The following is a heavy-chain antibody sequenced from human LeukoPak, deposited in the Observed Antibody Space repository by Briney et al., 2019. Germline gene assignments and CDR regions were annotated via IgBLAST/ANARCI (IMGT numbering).Heavy chain of an antibody. Sequence: SETLSLTCAVYGGSFSGYYWSWIRQPPGKGLEWIGEINHSGSTNYNPSLKSRVTISVDTSKNQFSLKLSSVTAADTAVYYCASSSSSTPFDYWGQGPLVTVSS. D-gene: IGHD3-22*01. CDR1: GGSFSGYY. CDR3: ASSSSSTPFDY. CDR2: INHSGST. J-gene: IGHJ4*02. V-gene: IGHV4-34*01.